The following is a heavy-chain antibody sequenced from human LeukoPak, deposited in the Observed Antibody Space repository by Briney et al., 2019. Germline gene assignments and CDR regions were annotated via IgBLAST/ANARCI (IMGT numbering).Heavy chain of an antibody. CDR1: GYTFTSYG. Sequence: EASVKVSCKASGYTFTSYGINWVRQAPGQGLEWMGWISTYDANTEYAQKLQGRVTMSTDTSTSTAYMEVRSLRSDDTAVYYCARDGRGHWDTSRWYLGNWFDPWGQGTLVTVSS. D-gene: IGHD6-13*01. J-gene: IGHJ5*02. CDR2: ISTYDANT. CDR3: ARDGRGHWDTSRWYLGNWFDP. V-gene: IGHV1-18*01.